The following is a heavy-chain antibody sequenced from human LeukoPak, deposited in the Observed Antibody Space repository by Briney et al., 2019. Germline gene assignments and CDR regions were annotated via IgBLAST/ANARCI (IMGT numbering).Heavy chain of an antibody. CDR1: GFTVSSNY. CDR3: ARGYSSSWDYYFDY. D-gene: IGHD6-13*01. V-gene: IGHV3-30*02. Sequence: GGSLRLSCAASGFTVSSNYMSWVRQAPGKGLEWVAFIRYDGSNKYYADSVKGRFTISRDNSKNTLYLQMNSLRAEDTAVYYCARGYSSSWDYYFDYWGQGTLVTVSS. CDR2: IRYDGSNK. J-gene: IGHJ4*02.